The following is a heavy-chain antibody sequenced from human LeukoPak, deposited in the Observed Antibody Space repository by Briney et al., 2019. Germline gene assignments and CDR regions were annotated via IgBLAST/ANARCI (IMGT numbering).Heavy chain of an antibody. CDR1: GGSISSSSYY. Sequence: SETLSLTCTVSGGSISSSSYYWGWIRQPPGKGLEWIGSIYYSGSTYYNPSLKSRVTMSVDTSKNQFSLKLSSVTAADTAVYYCARVTYYYDSSGFSYFDYWGQGTLVTVSS. D-gene: IGHD3-22*01. CDR2: IYYSGST. J-gene: IGHJ4*02. CDR3: ARVTYYYDSSGFSYFDY. V-gene: IGHV4-39*07.